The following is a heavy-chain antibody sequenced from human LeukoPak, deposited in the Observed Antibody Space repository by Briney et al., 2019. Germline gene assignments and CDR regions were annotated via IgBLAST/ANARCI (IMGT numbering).Heavy chain of an antibody. CDR1: GGSISSYY. D-gene: IGHD6-13*01. V-gene: IGHV4-59*01. CDR3: ARHQGRSSSSLGRTFDY. Sequence: SETLSLTCTVSGGSISSYYWSWIRQPPGKGLEWIGYIYYSGSTNYNPSLKSRVTISVDTSKNQFSLKLSSVTAADTAVYYCARHQGRSSSSLGRTFDYWGQGTLVTVSS. CDR2: IYYSGST. J-gene: IGHJ4*02.